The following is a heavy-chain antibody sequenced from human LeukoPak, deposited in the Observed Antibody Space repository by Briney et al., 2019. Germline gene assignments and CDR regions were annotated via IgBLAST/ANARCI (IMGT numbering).Heavy chain of an antibody. Sequence: SVKVSCKASGGTFSSYAISWVRQAPGQGLEWMGGIIPIFGTANYAQKFQGRVTITADESTSTAYMELSSLRSEDTAVYYCASRLLWFGDYAAFDYWGQGTLVTVSS. V-gene: IGHV1-69*13. CDR3: ASRLLWFGDYAAFDY. CDR1: GGTFSSYA. D-gene: IGHD3-10*01. J-gene: IGHJ4*02. CDR2: IIPIFGTA.